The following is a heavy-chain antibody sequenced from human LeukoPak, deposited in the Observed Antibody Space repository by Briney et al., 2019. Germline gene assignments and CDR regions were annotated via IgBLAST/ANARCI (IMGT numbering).Heavy chain of an antibody. D-gene: IGHD3-10*01. J-gene: IGHJ4*02. V-gene: IGHV4-39*01. CDR1: GGSISSSSYY. CDR2: IYYSGST. CDR3: ARTITVDVARYYFDY. Sequence: SETLSLTCTVSGGSISSSSYYWGWIRQPSGKGLEWIGSIYYSGSTYYNPSLKSRVTISVDTSKNQFSLKLSSVTAADTAVYYCARTITVDVARYYFDYWGQGTLVTVSS.